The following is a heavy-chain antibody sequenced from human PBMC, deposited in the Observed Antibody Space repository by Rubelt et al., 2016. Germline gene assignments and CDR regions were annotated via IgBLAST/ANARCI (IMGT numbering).Heavy chain of an antibody. D-gene: IGHD6-19*01. Sequence: SGSTYYNPSLKSRVTISVDTSKNQFSLKLSSVTAADTAVYYCARDMERIAVAGTNWFDPWGQGTLVTVSS. CDR3: ARDMERIAVAGTNWFDP. J-gene: IGHJ5*02. CDR2: SGST. V-gene: IGHV4-39*07.